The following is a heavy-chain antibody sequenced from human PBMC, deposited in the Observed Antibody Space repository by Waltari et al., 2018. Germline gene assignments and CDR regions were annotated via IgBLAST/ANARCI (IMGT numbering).Heavy chain of an antibody. V-gene: IGHV3-23*01. J-gene: IGHJ4*02. CDR3: AKSPTLIRGIPYS. Sequence: EVELLESGGALVQPGGSLRLSCAASGFTFDTFAMTWVRQAGGKGLGWVSSISGSGGITYSADSVKGRFTISRDNADNILYLQMHRLRAEDTALYYCAKSPTLIRGIPYSWGQGTLVTVSS. CDR1: GFTFDTFA. D-gene: IGHD3-10*01. CDR2: ISGSGGIT.